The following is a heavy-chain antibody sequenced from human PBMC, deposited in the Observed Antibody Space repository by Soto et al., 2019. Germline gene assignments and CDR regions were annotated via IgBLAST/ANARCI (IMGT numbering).Heavy chain of an antibody. Sequence: SETLSLTCAVSGYSISSGYYWGWIRQPPGKGLEWIGSIYHSGSTYYNPSLKSRVTISVDTSKNQFSLKLSSVTAADTAVYYCEKGDGYNEKWFDPWGQGTLVTVSS. J-gene: IGHJ5*02. CDR3: EKGDGYNEKWFDP. V-gene: IGHV4-38-2*01. CDR2: IYHSGST. D-gene: IGHD5-12*01. CDR1: GYSISSGYY.